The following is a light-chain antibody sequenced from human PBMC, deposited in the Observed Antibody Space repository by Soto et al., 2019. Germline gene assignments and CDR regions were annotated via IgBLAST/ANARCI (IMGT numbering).Light chain of an antibody. Sequence: QSVLTQPASVSGSPGQSITISCTGTSSDVGGYNYVSWYQQHPGKAPKLMIYEVSNRPSGVSNRFSGSKSGNTASLTISGLQAEDEPDYYCSSYTSSSTYVFGTGTQLTVL. J-gene: IGLJ1*01. CDR1: SSDVGGYNY. V-gene: IGLV2-14*01. CDR3: SSYTSSSTYV. CDR2: EVS.